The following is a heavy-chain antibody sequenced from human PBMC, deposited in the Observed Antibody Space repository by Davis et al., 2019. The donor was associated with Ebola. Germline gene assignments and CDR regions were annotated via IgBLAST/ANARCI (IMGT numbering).Heavy chain of an antibody. CDR3: ARGLFWSGLDV. Sequence: ESLKISCAVYGGSFSGYYWSWIRQPPGKGLEWMGEINHHGITSYNPSLKSRVSMSVDTSKKQFSLKVTSVTAADTAVYYCARGLFWSGLDVWGQGTTVTVSS. D-gene: IGHD1-1*01. CDR1: GGSFSGYY. V-gene: IGHV4-34*01. J-gene: IGHJ6*02. CDR2: INHHGIT.